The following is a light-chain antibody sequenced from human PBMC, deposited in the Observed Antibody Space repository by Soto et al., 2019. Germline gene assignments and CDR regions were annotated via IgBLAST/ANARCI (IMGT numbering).Light chain of an antibody. CDR3: QHYNKWPRT. V-gene: IGKV3-15*01. Sequence: EIVMTQSPATLSVSPGERATLSCRASQSVSSTLAWYQQKPGQAPRLLIYGASTRATGIPARFSGSGSGTEFTLTISSLQSEDFAVYYCQHYNKWPRTFGQGTKVEIK. CDR2: GAS. CDR1: QSVSST. J-gene: IGKJ1*01.